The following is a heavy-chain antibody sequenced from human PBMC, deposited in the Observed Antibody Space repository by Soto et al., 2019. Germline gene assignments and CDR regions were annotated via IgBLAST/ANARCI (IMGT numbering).Heavy chain of an antibody. CDR1: GDTFDTDS. CDR3: ARLGRGAFDP. J-gene: IGHJ5*02. D-gene: IGHD7-27*01. Sequence: QVQLVQSGAEVRKPGSSVKVSCQASGDTFDTDSINWVRQAPGQGLEWMGGIIPMLEKPSYAQTLQDRVTITADASAKRVYIELRSLRSEDTAVYFCARLGRGAFDPWGQGTPVTVSS. CDR2: IIPMLEKP. V-gene: IGHV1-69*01.